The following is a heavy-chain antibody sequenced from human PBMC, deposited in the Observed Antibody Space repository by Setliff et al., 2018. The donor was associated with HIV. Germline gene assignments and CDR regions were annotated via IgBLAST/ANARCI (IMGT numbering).Heavy chain of an antibody. CDR3: AYSTGWYYFDY. CDR1: GASISIDH. Sequence: SETLSLTCSVSGASISIDHWSWIRQSPGKGLEWIGYIYHTGTTNYNPSLKSRLTISVDTSKNQFSLALSSVTAADTAVYYCAYSTGWYYFDYWGHGTLVTVSS. J-gene: IGHJ4*01. V-gene: IGHV4-59*01. D-gene: IGHD6-19*01. CDR2: IYHTGTT.